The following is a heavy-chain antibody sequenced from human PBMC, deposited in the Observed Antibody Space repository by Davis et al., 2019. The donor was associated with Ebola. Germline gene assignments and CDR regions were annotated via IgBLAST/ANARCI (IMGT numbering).Heavy chain of an antibody. CDR3: ASGITIFGVVISFSFDY. Sequence: SETLSLTCTVSGGSISSSTYYWNWIRQPPGKGLEWIGYIYYSGSTYYNPSLKSRVTISVDTSKNQFSLKLSSVTAADTAVYYCASGITIFGVVISFSFDYWGQGTLVTVSS. D-gene: IGHD3-3*01. CDR2: IYYSGST. J-gene: IGHJ4*02. V-gene: IGHV4-31*03. CDR1: GGSISSSTYY.